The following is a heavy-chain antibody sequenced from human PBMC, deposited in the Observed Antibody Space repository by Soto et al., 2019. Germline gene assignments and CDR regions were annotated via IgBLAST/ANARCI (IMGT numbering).Heavy chain of an antibody. Sequence: GESLRLSCAASGFTFSSYGMHWVRQAPGKGLEWVAVILYDGSKKYYADSVKGRFTISSDNSKITLYLQMSSLRAEDTALYYCVKDGSSGWPYFDDMDVWGQGTTVTVSS. V-gene: IGHV3-30*18. CDR2: ILYDGSKK. J-gene: IGHJ6*02. D-gene: IGHD6-19*01. CDR3: VKDGSSGWPYFDDMDV. CDR1: GFTFSSYG.